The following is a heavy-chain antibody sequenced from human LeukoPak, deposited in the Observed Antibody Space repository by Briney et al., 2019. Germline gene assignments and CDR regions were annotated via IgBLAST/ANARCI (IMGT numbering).Heavy chain of an antibody. CDR2: ISYDGSNK. V-gene: IGHV3-30-3*01. D-gene: IGHD3-3*01. CDR1: GFTFSEYW. CDR3: ASEVGSYDFWSDYTYGMDV. J-gene: IGHJ6*02. Sequence: PGGSLRLSCAASGFTFSEYWMSWVRQAPGKGLEWVAIISYDGSNKYYADSVKARFTISRDNPKNTLYLQMNSLRAEDTAVYYCASEVGSYDFWSDYTYGMDVWGQGTTVTVSS.